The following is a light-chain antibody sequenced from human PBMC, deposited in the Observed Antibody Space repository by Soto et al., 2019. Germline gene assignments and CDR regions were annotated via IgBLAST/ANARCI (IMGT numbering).Light chain of an antibody. Sequence: QSALTQPASVSGSPGQSITISGTGTSSDVGGYNYVSWYQQHPGKAPKLMIYDVNNRHSGVSNRFSGSKSGNTASLTISGLQAEDEADYYCSSYTGSSTYVVFGGGTKLTVL. J-gene: IGLJ2*01. CDR1: SSDVGGYNY. V-gene: IGLV2-14*01. CDR3: SSYTGSSTYVV. CDR2: DVN.